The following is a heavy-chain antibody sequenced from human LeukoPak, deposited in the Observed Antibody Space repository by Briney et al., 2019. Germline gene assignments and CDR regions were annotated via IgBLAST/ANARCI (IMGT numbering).Heavy chain of an antibody. V-gene: IGHV4-59*01. CDR3: AREGMWIEAGTVDY. J-gene: IGHJ4*02. CDR1: GXSISSYY. CDR2: IYYSGST. D-gene: IGHD1/OR15-1a*01. Sequence: SETLSLTCTVSGXSISSYYWTWIRQPPGKGLEWIGYIYYSGSTSYNPSLKSRVTISVDTSKNQFSLKLSSVTAADTAVYYCAREGMWIEAGTVDYWGQGTLVTVSS.